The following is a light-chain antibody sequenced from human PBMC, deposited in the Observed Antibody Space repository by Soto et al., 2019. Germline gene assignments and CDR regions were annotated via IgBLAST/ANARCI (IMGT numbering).Light chain of an antibody. CDR1: QSVSLAA. J-gene: IGKJ4*01. V-gene: IGKV3-20*01. CDR3: QQYSSSPIT. Sequence: EIVLTQSPGTLSLSPGERATLSCSASQSVSLAALAWYQHKPGQAPRLLIYGASFRATGIPHRFSGSGAGTDFTLTISSLESEDAAVYYCQQYSSSPITFGGGTKVDIK. CDR2: GAS.